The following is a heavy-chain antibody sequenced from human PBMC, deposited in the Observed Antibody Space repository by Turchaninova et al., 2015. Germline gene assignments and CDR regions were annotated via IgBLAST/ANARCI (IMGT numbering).Heavy chain of an antibody. V-gene: IGHV3-21*01. CDR2: ISSTSSYL. D-gene: IGHD1-26*01. CDR3: AGGRTGSYRAHDY. Sequence: EVQLVESGGGLVKPGGSLRLSCAASGFTFSSYTMNWVRQAQGKGVEGVSSISSTSSYLYYADSVKGRFTISGDNAKNALFLQRNSLRAEDTAVYYGAGGRTGSYRAHDYWGQGTLVTVSS. J-gene: IGHJ4*02. CDR1: GFTFSSYT.